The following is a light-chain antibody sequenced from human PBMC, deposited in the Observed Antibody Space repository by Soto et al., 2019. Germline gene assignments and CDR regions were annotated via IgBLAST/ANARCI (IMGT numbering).Light chain of an antibody. V-gene: IGLV2-8*01. CDR1: KIDIGVYDF. Sequence: QSVLTQPPSASGSPGQSVTISCTGTKIDIGVYDFVSWYQHHPGKAPRLIIYEVVQRPSGVPDRFSGSKSGNTASLTVSGLQAADEADYFCKSYAGSNTYVFGSGTKLTVL. CDR2: EVV. J-gene: IGLJ1*01. CDR3: KSYAGSNTYV.